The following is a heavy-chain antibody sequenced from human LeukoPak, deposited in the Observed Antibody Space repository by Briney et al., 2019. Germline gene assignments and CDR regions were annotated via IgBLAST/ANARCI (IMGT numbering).Heavy chain of an antibody. CDR1: GFIFSNYA. Sequence: GGSLRLSCAASGFIFSNYAMSWVRQAPGKGLEWVSAIDSTGAYTWYADSVKGRFTISKDSSKTILYLQMNSLRAEDAAVYYCAKRANSSSWYDNWFDPWGQGTLVTVSS. CDR3: AKRANSSSWYDNWFDP. J-gene: IGHJ5*02. D-gene: IGHD6-13*01. V-gene: IGHV3-23*01. CDR2: IDSTGAYT.